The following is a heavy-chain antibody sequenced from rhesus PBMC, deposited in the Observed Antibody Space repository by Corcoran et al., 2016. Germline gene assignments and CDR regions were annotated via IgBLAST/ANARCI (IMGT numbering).Heavy chain of an antibody. CDR3: ARTREYRPGY. V-gene: IGHV2S1*01. Sequence: QVTLKESGPALVKPTQTLTLTCTFSGFSLRTSGMVVGWIRQPPGKALEWLASLYWDDDKDYSTSQKSRLTISKDTSKNQVVLTMTNMDPVDTATYYCARTREYRPGYWGQGVLVTVSS. CDR2: LYWDDDK. CDR1: GFSLRTSGMV. D-gene: IGHD4-23*01. J-gene: IGHJ4*01.